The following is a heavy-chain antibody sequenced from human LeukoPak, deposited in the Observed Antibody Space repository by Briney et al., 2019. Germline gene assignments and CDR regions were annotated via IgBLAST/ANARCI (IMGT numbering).Heavy chain of an antibody. J-gene: IGHJ5*02. CDR1: GASISSSNYY. V-gene: IGHV4-39*01. CDR2: IYYSEIT. Sequence: SETLSLTCTVSGASISSSNYYWGWIRQHPGKGLEWIGSIYYSEITCYNPSLQSRVTISVDTAKNQFSLKLSSVTAADTAVYYCARATVTMDWFVPWGERSVVSVSS. CDR3: ARATVTMDWFVP. D-gene: IGHD4-17*01.